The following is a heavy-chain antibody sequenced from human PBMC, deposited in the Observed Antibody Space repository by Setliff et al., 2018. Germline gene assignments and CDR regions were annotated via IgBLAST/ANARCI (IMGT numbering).Heavy chain of an antibody. V-gene: IGHV3-7*01. CDR3: ARDVFDFRTGQAGP. CDR2: INQGGSDQ. D-gene: IGHD3-3*01. Sequence: GESLKISCAASGFTFSSFWMAWVRQSPGRGLEWVANINQGGSDQFYVESVKGRFTISRDNAKNSLYLQMNSLRVEDTAVYYCARDVFDFRTGQAGPWGQGTLVTVSS. CDR1: GFTFSSFW. J-gene: IGHJ5*02.